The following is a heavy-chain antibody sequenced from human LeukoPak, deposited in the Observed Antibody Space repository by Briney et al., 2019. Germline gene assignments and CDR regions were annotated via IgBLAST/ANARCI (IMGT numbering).Heavy chain of an antibody. CDR1: GGSISSSNW. V-gene: IGHV4-4*02. CDR2: IYHSGST. CDR3: ARVDYDYVWGSYYYYMDV. J-gene: IGHJ6*03. Sequence: PSETLSLTCAVSGGSISSSNWWSWGRPPPGKGLEWIGEIYHSGSTNYNPSLKSRVTISVDTSKNQFSLKLSSVTAADTAVYYCARVDYDYVWGSYYYYMDVWGKGTTVTVSS. D-gene: IGHD3-16*01.